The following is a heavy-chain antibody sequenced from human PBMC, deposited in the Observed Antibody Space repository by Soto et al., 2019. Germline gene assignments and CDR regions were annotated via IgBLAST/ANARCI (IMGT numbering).Heavy chain of an antibody. V-gene: IGHV4-4*02. Sequence: SETLSLTCAVSGGSISSSNWWSWVRQPPGKGLEWIGEIYHSGSTNYNPSLKGRVTISVDKSKNQFSLKLGSVTAADTAVYYCASGILDDSSGYYSTHQFDYWGQGTLVTVSS. CDR3: ASGILDDSSGYYSTHQFDY. CDR1: GGSISSSNW. J-gene: IGHJ4*02. D-gene: IGHD3-22*01. CDR2: IYHSGST.